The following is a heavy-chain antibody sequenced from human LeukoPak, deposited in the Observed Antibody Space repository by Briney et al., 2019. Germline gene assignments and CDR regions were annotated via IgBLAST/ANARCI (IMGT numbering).Heavy chain of an antibody. CDR3: AKDRTLIAVAGTFDY. CDR1: GFTFSSYA. J-gene: IGHJ4*02. Sequence: GGSLRLSCATSGFTFSSYAMSWVRQAPGKGLEWVSAISGSGGSTYYADSVKGRFTISRDNSKNTLYLEMNSLRAEDTAVYYCAKDRTLIAVAGTFDYWGQGTLVTVSS. D-gene: IGHD6-19*01. V-gene: IGHV3-23*01. CDR2: ISGSGGST.